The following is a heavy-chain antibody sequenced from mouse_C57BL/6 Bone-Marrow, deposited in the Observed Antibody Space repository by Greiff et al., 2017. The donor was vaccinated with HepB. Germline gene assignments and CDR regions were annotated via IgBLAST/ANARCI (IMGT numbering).Heavy chain of an antibody. CDR2: IDPSDSYT. V-gene: IGHV1-50*01. J-gene: IGHJ4*01. CDR3: ARDGYCAMDY. D-gene: IGHD2-3*01. CDR1: GYTFTSYW. Sequence: QVQLQQPGAELVKPGASVKLSCKASGYTFTSYWMQWVKQRPGQGLEWIGEIDPSDSYTNYNQKFKGKATLTVDTSSSTAYMQLSSLTSEDSAVYYCARDGYCAMDYWGQGTSVTVSS.